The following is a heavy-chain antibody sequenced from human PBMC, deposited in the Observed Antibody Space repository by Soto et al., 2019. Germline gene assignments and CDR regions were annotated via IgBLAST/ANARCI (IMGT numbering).Heavy chain of an antibody. CDR3: AKNLAAAGFDYYYYHGMDV. CDR2: ISYDGSNK. J-gene: IGHJ6*02. Sequence: QVQLVESGGGVVQPGRSLRLSCAASGFTFSSYGMHWVRQAPGKGLEWVAVISYDGSNKYYADSVKGRFTISRDNSKNTLYLQMNSLRAEDTAVYYCAKNLAAAGFDYYYYHGMDVWGQGTTVTVSS. V-gene: IGHV3-30*18. CDR1: GFTFSSYG. D-gene: IGHD6-13*01.